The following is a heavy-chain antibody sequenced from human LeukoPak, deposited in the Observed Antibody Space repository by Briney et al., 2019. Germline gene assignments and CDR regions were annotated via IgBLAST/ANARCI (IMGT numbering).Heavy chain of an antibody. Sequence: PSETLSLTCTVSGGSNSSYYWSWIRQPPGKGLEWIGYIYYSGSTNYNPSLKSRVTIPVDTSKNQFSLKLSSVTAADTAVYYCARHASNSSGWYVMFDYWGQGTLVTVSS. V-gene: IGHV4-59*08. CDR3: ARHASNSSGWYVMFDY. CDR2: IYYSGST. J-gene: IGHJ4*02. D-gene: IGHD6-19*01. CDR1: GGSNSSYY.